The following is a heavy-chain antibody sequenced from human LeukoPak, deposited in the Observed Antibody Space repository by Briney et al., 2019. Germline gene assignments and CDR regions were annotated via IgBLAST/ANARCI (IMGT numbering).Heavy chain of an antibody. CDR2: INHSGST. Sequence: SETLSLTCTVSGGSISSSSYYWGWIRQPPGKGLEWIGEINHSGSTNYNPSLKSRVTISVDTSKNQFSLKLSSVTAADTAVYYCARGPPVLRYFDWLLLFPYWGQGTLVTVSS. CDR3: ARGPPVLRYFDWLLLFPY. J-gene: IGHJ4*02. V-gene: IGHV4-39*07. D-gene: IGHD3-9*01. CDR1: GGSISSSSYY.